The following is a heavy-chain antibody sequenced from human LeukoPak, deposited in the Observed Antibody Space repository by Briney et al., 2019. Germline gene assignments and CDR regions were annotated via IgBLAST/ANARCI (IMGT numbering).Heavy chain of an antibody. D-gene: IGHD6-13*01. Sequence: SETLSLTCTVSGGSVSSYYWSWIRQPPGKGLEWIGYIYYSGSTNYNPSLKSRVTISVDTSKNQFSLKLSSVTAADTAVYYCARDGGNEDSSWFDYWGQGTLVTVSS. J-gene: IGHJ4*02. CDR3: ARDGGNEDSSWFDY. V-gene: IGHV4-59*02. CDR1: GGSVSSYY. CDR2: IYYSGST.